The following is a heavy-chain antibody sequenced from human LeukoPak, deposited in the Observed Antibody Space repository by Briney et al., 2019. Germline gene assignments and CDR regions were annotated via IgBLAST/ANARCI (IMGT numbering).Heavy chain of an antibody. D-gene: IGHD2-15*01. Sequence: AETLSLTCAVYGGSFSGYYWSWVRQPPGKGLEWIGDINHSGSTNYNPSLKSRVTISVDTSKNQFSLKLSSVTAADTAVYYCARTLGYCSGGSCYFGWFDPWGQGTLVTVSS. CDR1: GGSFSGYY. CDR3: ARTLGYCSGGSCYFGWFDP. CDR2: INHSGST. J-gene: IGHJ5*02. V-gene: IGHV4-34*01.